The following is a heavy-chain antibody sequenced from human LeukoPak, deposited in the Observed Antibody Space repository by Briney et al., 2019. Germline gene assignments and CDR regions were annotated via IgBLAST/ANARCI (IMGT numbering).Heavy chain of an antibody. CDR2: IYYSGST. CDR1: GGSISSGDYY. J-gene: IGHJ4*02. V-gene: IGHV4-30-4*01. D-gene: IGHD3-10*01. Sequence: SQTLSLTCTVSGGSISSGDYYWSWIRQPPGEGLEWIGYIYYSGSTYYNPSLKSRVTISVDSSKNQFSLKLSSVTAADTAVYFCAREVYGSGTFDYWGQGTLVTVSS. CDR3: AREVYGSGTFDY.